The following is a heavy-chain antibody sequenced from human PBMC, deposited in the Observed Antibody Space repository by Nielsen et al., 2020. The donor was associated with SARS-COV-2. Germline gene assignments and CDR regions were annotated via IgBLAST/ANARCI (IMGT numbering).Heavy chain of an antibody. J-gene: IGHJ4*02. CDR3: ARAFDWCIDY. Sequence: GESLKISCAASGFNFRDYSMNWVRQAPGKGLEWVSYISSSGSTIYYADSVKGRFTISRDNAENSLYLQMSSLRDEDTAVYYCARAFDWCIDYWGQGTLVTVSS. V-gene: IGHV3-48*02. CDR2: ISSSGSTI. D-gene: IGHD3-9*01. CDR1: GFNFRDYS.